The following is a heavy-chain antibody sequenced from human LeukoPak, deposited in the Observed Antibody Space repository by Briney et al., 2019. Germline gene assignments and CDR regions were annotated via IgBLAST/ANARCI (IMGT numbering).Heavy chain of an antibody. CDR2: INPSGGST. CDR1: GYSFTSYS. D-gene: IGHD6-19*01. J-gene: IGHJ5*02. Sequence: ASVKVSCKASGYSFTSYSMHWVRQAPGQGLEWMGIINPSGGSTGYAQKFQDRVTMTRDTSTNTVYMELSSLRSEDTAVYYCARGLYPYSSGWYQSWFDPWGQGTLVTVSS. V-gene: IGHV1-46*01. CDR3: ARGLYPYSSGWYQSWFDP.